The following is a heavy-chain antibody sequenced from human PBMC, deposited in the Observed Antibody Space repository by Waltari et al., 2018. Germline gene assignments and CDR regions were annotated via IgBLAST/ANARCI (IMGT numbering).Heavy chain of an antibody. CDR3: ARLPIAVAGLSDYYYYMDV. J-gene: IGHJ6*03. Sequence: EVQLVQSGAEVKKPGESLKISCKGSGYSFTSYWIGWVRQMPGKGREWMGIIYPGDSDTRYSPSFQGQVTISADKSISTAYLQWSSLKASDTAMYYCARLPIAVAGLSDYYYYMDVWGKGTTVTVSS. V-gene: IGHV5-51*03. D-gene: IGHD6-19*01. CDR1: GYSFTSYW. CDR2: IYPGDSDT.